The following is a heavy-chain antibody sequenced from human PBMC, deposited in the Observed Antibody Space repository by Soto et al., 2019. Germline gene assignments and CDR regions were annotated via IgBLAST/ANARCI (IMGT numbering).Heavy chain of an antibody. CDR2: LSSDGFGA. J-gene: IGHJ4*02. D-gene: IGHD3-16*01. Sequence: GGTLRLSCAASGFSLSPYWMHWVRQVPGRGLEWVARLSSDGFGAAYADSVKGRFFISRDIARNTLSLQMNSLRADDTAVYYCARDLGGPDYWGRGTSVTVSS. CDR3: ARDLGGPDY. CDR1: GFSLSPYW. V-gene: IGHV3-74*03.